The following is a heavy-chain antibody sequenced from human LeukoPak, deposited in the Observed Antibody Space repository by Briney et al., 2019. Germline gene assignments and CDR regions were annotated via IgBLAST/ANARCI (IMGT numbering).Heavy chain of an antibody. Sequence: GGCLRLSCAVPGFSIKKYRMTWYREAPGKRLECVAQIKGDESEKYYLDSVKGRFTISRDNAKNSLYLQMNSLRAEDTAVYYCARQAGVTWGQGTLVTVSS. D-gene: IGHD6-19*01. CDR2: IKGDESEK. CDR3: ARQAGVT. J-gene: IGHJ5*02. V-gene: IGHV3-7*01. CDR1: GFSIKKYR.